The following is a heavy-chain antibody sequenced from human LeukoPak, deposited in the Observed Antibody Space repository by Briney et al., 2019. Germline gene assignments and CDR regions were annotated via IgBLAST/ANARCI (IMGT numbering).Heavy chain of an antibody. D-gene: IGHD3-22*01. J-gene: IGHJ1*01. Sequence: LAGGSLRLSCAASGFTFDDYAMHWVRQAPGKGLEWVSGISWNSGSIGYADSVEGRFTISRDNAKNSLYLQMNSLRAEDTALYYCAKDLYDSSGYYYESCFQHWGQGTLVTVSS. CDR2: ISWNSGSI. CDR1: GFTFDDYA. V-gene: IGHV3-9*01. CDR3: AKDLYDSSGYYYESCFQH.